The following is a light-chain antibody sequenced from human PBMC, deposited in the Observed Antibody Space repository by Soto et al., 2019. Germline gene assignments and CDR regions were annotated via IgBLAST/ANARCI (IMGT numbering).Light chain of an antibody. CDR2: AAS. CDR1: QSISSY. Sequence: DIQMTQSPSSLSASVGDRLTITCRASQSISSYLNWYQQKPGKAPNLLIYAASSLQSGVPSRFSGRGSGTDFTLTISSLQPEDFATYYCQQSYSAPWTFGQGTKVEIK. V-gene: IGKV1-39*01. CDR3: QQSYSAPWT. J-gene: IGKJ1*01.